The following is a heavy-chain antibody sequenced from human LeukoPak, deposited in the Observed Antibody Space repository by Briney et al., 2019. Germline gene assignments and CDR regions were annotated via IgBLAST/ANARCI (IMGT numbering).Heavy chain of an antibody. CDR3: ARSQTYDRSWYGWFGP. J-gene: IGHJ5*02. D-gene: IGHD6-13*01. CDR1: GFTFSNYS. CDR2: ISSSGSTI. V-gene: IGHV3-48*04. Sequence: GGSLRLSCAASGFTFSNYSMYWVRQAPGKGLEWLSYISSSGSTIYYADSVKGRFTISRDNAKNALYLQMNNLRADDTAVYYCARSQTYDRSWYGWFGPWGQGTLVTVSS.